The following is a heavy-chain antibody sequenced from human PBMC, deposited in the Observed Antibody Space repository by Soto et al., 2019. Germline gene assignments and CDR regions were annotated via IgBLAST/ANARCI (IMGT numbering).Heavy chain of an antibody. Sequence: GASVKVSCKASGYTFTSYGISWVRQAPGQGLEWMGWISAYNGNTNYAQKLQGRVTMTTDTSTSTAYMELRSLRSDDTAVYYCARARYCSVGSCYYDYYYGMDVWGQGTTVTVSS. D-gene: IGHD2-15*01. CDR1: GYTFTSYG. V-gene: IGHV1-18*01. CDR2: ISAYNGNT. J-gene: IGHJ6*02. CDR3: ARARYCSVGSCYYDYYYGMDV.